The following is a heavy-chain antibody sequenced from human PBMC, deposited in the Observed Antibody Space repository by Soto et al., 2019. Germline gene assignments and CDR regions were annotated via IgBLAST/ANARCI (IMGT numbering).Heavy chain of an antibody. V-gene: IGHV3-30*18. D-gene: IGHD2-15*01. CDR3: AKDWGLLRPPHLLDYYGMDV. CDR1: GFTFSSYG. CDR2: ISYDGSNK. J-gene: IGHJ6*02. Sequence: GGSLRLSCAASGFTFSSYGMHWVRQAPGKGLEWVAVISYDGSNKYYADSVKGRFTISRDNSKNTLYLQMNSLRAEDTAVYYCAKDWGLLRPPHLLDYYGMDVWGQGTTVTVSS.